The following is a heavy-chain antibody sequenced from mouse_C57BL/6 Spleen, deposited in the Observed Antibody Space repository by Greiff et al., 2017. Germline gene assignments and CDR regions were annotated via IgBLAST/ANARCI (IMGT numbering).Heavy chain of an antibody. D-gene: IGHD2-3*01. CDR1: GFTFSSYA. J-gene: IGHJ4*01. V-gene: IGHV5-9-1*02. CDR2: ISSGGDYI. Sequence: EVKLVESGEGLVKPGGSLKLSCAASGFTFSSYAMSWVRQTPEKRLEWVAYISSGGDYIYYADTVKGRFTISRDNARNTLYLQMSSLKSEDTAMYYCTRDLDDGYYDYAMDYWGQGTSVTVSS. CDR3: TRDLDDGYYDYAMDY.